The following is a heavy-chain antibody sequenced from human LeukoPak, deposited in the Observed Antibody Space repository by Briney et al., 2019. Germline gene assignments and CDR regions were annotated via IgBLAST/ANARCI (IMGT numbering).Heavy chain of an antibody. J-gene: IGHJ4*02. Sequence: PGGSLRLSCAASGFTFSNYVMSWVRQAPGKGLERVSAISGGGGSTYYADSVRGRFTISRDNTKNMLYLQMNSLRAEGTAVYYCAKGYYYDTSGYYSVDFWGQGTLVTVSS. CDR3: AKGYYYDTSGYYSVDF. CDR2: ISGGGGST. D-gene: IGHD3-22*01. V-gene: IGHV3-23*01. CDR1: GFTFSNYV.